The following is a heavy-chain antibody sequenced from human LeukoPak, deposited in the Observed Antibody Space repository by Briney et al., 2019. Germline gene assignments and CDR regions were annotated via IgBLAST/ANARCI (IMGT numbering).Heavy chain of an antibody. D-gene: IGHD6-19*01. CDR3: TADRAERYSSGWYYWFDP. Sequence: PGGSLRLSCATSGFAFSTVWMSWVRQAPGKGLEWVGRIKSNTDGGTTDYAAPVKGRFTISRDDSKNTLYLQMNSLKTEDTAVYYYTADRAERYSSGWYYWFDPWGQGTLVTVSS. CDR2: IKSNTDGGTT. J-gene: IGHJ5*02. V-gene: IGHV3-15*01. CDR1: GFAFSTVW.